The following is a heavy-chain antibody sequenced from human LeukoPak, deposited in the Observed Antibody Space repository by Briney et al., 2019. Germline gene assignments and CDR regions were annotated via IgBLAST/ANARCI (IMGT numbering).Heavy chain of an antibody. CDR1: GGSISSGDYY. CDR3: ARLYYYDSSGLDY. J-gene: IGHJ4*02. CDR2: IYYSGSI. Sequence: SQTLSLTCTVSGGSISSGDYYWSWIRQPPGKGLEWIGYIYYSGSIYYNPSLKSRVTISVDTSKNQFSLKLSSVTAADTAVYYCARLYYYDSSGLDYWGQGTLVTVSS. V-gene: IGHV4-30-4*08. D-gene: IGHD3-22*01.